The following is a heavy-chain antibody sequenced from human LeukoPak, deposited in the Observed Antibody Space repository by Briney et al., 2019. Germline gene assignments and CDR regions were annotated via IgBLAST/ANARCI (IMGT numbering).Heavy chain of an antibody. J-gene: IGHJ4*02. CDR3: ARDKSVGATPFDY. CDR2: IKQDGSEK. V-gene: IGHV3-7*05. Sequence: GGSLRLSCAASGFTFSNYWMGWVRQTPGKGLERVANIKQDGSEKYYVDSVKGRFTISRDNAKNSLYLQMNSLRADDTAVYYCARDKSVGATPFDYWGQGTLVTVSS. D-gene: IGHD1-26*01. CDR1: GFTFSNYW.